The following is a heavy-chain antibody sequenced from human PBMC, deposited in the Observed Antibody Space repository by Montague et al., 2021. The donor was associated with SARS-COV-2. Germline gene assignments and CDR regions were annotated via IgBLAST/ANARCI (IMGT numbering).Heavy chain of an antibody. CDR2: FYHVGST. Sequence: SETLSLTCTVSGASVSSSDWGWIRQSPGKGLEWIGYFYHVGSTDYNPSLKSRATISIDTSKNQFSLKVRSVTAADTAVYYCARETMTADAFDIWGQGTMVTVSS. D-gene: IGHD1-14*01. V-gene: IGHV4-59*02. CDR1: GASVSSSD. CDR3: ARETMTADAFDI. J-gene: IGHJ3*02.